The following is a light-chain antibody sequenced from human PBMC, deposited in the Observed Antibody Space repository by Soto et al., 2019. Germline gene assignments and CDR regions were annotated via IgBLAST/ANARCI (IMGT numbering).Light chain of an antibody. V-gene: IGKV3-20*01. CDR1: ESVSASY. Sequence: EVVLTQSPGTLSLSPGERATLSCRASESVSASYLAWYQQKSGQSPRLLIYDVTSRAAGIPDRFSGTGSGTDFTVTIKSLEHEDFAVYFCQQYGGSPPGYVFGQGTKLEIK. CDR2: DVT. CDR3: QQYGGSPPGYV. J-gene: IGKJ2*01.